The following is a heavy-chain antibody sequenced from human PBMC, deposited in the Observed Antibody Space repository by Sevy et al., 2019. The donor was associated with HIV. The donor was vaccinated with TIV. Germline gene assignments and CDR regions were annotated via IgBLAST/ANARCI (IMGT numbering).Heavy chain of an antibody. J-gene: IGHJ4*02. CDR1: GFTFSPYW. D-gene: IGHD1-26*01. CDR3: AGGVGLDC. V-gene: IGHV3-7*01. Sequence: GGSLRLSCAASGFTFSPYWMTWVRQAPGKGLEWVANIRPDGSDKYYVDSVKGRFTISRDNAKNSLYLQMNSRRADDAAMYYGAGGVGLDCWGQGALVTVSS. CDR2: IRPDGSDK.